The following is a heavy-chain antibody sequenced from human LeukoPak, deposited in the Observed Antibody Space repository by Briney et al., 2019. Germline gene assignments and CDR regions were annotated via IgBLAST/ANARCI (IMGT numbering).Heavy chain of an antibody. V-gene: IGHV3-21*01. Sequence: AGSLRLSCAASAFTFSSYGMTWVRQAPGKGLEWISSISTSGTYIYYADSVRGRFTISRDNSQNSLYLQMNSLRAEDTAVYYCARKNGLDYWGQGTLVTVSS. CDR1: AFTFSSYG. CDR3: ARKNGLDY. J-gene: IGHJ4*02. CDR2: ISTSGTYI.